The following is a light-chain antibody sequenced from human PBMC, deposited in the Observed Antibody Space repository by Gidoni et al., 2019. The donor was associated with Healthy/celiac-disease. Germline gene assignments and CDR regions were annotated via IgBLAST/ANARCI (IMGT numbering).Light chain of an antibody. Sequence: EIVLTQSPATLSLSPWERATLPCRASQSVSSYLAWYQQKPGQAPRLLIYDASNRATGIPARFSGSGSGTDFTLTISSLEPEDLAVYYCQQRSNWPPALTFGGGTKVEIK. V-gene: IGKV3-11*01. CDR1: QSVSSY. CDR3: QQRSNWPPALT. J-gene: IGKJ4*01. CDR2: DAS.